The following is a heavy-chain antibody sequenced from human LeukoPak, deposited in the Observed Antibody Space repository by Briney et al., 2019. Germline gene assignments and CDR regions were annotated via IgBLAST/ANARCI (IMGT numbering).Heavy chain of an antibody. Sequence: SETLSLTCTVSGGSISSYYWSWIRQPPGKGLEWIGYIYYSGSTNYNPSLKSRVTISVDTSKNQFSLKLSSVTAADTAVYYCARLADIVVVVAATTGCFDYWGQGTLVTVSS. J-gene: IGHJ4*02. CDR2: IYYSGST. CDR1: GGSISSYY. V-gene: IGHV4-59*01. D-gene: IGHD2-15*01. CDR3: ARLADIVVVVAATTGCFDY.